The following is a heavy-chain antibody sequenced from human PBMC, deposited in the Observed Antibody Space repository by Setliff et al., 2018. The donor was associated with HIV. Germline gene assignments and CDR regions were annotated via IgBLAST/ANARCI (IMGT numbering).Heavy chain of an antibody. CDR2: VDPEDGET. Sequence: GASVKVSCKASGYTFTSDYIHWVRQAPGQGLEWMGRVDPEDGETIYAEKFQGRVTITADTSTDTAYMELSSLRSEDTAVYYCATEYYGSGSLKSSWFDPWGQGTLVTVSS. CDR1: GYTFTSDY. CDR3: ATEYYGSGSLKSSWFDP. D-gene: IGHD3-10*01. J-gene: IGHJ5*02. V-gene: IGHV1-69-2*01.